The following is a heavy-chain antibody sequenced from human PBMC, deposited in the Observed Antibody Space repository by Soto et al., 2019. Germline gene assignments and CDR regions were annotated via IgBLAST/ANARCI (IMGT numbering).Heavy chain of an antibody. D-gene: IGHD3-9*01. CDR3: ARLSDYDILTGRELGGWHLIP. V-gene: IGHV4-39*01. CDR1: GGSISSSSYY. Sequence: QLQLQESGPGLVKPSETLSLTCTVSGGSISSSSYYWGWIRQPPGKGLEWIGSIYYSGSTYYNPSLKSRVTISVDTSKNQFSLKLSSVTAADTAVYYCARLSDYDILTGRELGGWHLIPWGQGTLVTVSS. J-gene: IGHJ5*02. CDR2: IYYSGST.